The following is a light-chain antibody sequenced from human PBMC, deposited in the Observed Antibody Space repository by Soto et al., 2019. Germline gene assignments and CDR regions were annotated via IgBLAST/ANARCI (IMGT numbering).Light chain of an antibody. CDR2: GAS. Sequence: EIVLTQSPGTLSLSPGERATLSCRASQSVSSNYLVWYQQKPGQAPRPLIYGASTRATGIPDRFSGSGSGTDSTLTISRLEPADFAVYYCQQYAGSSYTFGQGTKLEIK. CDR1: QSVSSNY. CDR3: QQYAGSSYT. V-gene: IGKV3-20*01. J-gene: IGKJ2*01.